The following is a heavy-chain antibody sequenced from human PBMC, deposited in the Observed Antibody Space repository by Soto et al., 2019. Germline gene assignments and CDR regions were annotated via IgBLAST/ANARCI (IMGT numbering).Heavy chain of an antibody. J-gene: IGHJ1*01. CDR2: ISWNSGSI. CDR1: GFTFDDYA. V-gene: IGHV3-9*01. Sequence: PGGSLRLSCAASGFTFDDYAMHWVRQAPGKGLEWVSGISWNSGSIGYADSVKGRFTISRDNAKNSLYLQMNSLRAEDTALYYCAKDSAERPLYLQHWGQGTLVTVSS. CDR3: AKDSAERPLYLQH.